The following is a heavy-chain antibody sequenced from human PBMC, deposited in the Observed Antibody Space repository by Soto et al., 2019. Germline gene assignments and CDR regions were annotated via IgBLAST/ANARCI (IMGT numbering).Heavy chain of an antibody. V-gene: IGHV4-31*03. Sequence: PSETLSLTCTVSGGSISRGGYCGGWIRQHPGKGLEWIGYIYSSGSTYYNPSLKSRVTISVDTSKNQFSLKLSSVTAADTAVYYCARVLGTDMVILKDNWFDSWGQGTLVTVSS. CDR1: GGSISRGGYC. D-gene: IGHD5-18*01. J-gene: IGHJ5*01. CDR2: IYSSGST. CDR3: ARVLGTDMVILKDNWFDS.